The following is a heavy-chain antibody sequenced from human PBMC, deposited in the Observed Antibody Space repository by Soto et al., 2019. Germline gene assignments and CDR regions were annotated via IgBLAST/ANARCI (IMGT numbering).Heavy chain of an antibody. J-gene: IGHJ3*02. CDR3: ARRVDGRDLVKFRRLRYFDWLPDHDAFDI. CDR1: GYSFTSYW. V-gene: IGHV5-51*01. Sequence: PGESLKISCKGSGYSFTSYWIGWVRQMPGKGLEWMGIIYPGDSDTRYSPSFQGQVTISADKSISTAYLQWSSLKASDTAMYYCARRVDGRDLVKFRRLRYFDWLPDHDAFDIWGQGTMVTVSS. CDR2: IYPGDSDT. D-gene: IGHD3-9*01.